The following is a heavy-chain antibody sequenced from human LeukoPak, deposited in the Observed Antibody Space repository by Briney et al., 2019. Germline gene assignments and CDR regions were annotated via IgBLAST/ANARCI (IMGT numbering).Heavy chain of an antibody. Sequence: GGSLRLSCAASGFTFSSYSMNWVRQAPGKGQEWVSSISSSSSYIYYADSVKGRFTISRDNAKNSLYLQMNGLRAEDTAVYYCARDLAVAGAFDYWGQGTLVTVSS. D-gene: IGHD6-19*01. CDR3: ARDLAVAGAFDY. J-gene: IGHJ4*02. CDR2: ISSSSSYI. CDR1: GFTFSSYS. V-gene: IGHV3-21*01.